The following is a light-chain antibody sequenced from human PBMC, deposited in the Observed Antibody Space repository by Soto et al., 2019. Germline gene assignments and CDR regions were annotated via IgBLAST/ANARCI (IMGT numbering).Light chain of an antibody. J-gene: IGKJ1*01. CDR1: QYISTW. CDR2: DAS. Sequence: DIQMTQSPSTLSASVGDRVTITCRSSQYISTWLAWYQQKPGKAPKVLIYDASSLESGVPSRFSGSGSGTEFTLTIRSLQPDDFATYYCQQYNSYSWTFGQGTKVEIK. V-gene: IGKV1-5*01. CDR3: QQYNSYSWT.